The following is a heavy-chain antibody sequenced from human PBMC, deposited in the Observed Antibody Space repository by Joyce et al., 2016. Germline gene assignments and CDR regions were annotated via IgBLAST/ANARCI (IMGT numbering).Heavy chain of an antibody. CDR2: INPNTGDT. CDR3: AREDDLFDY. D-gene: IGHD5-24*01. V-gene: IGHV1-2*02. Sequence: QVQLVQSGAEVKKPGASVKVSCKASGYTLAAYYMNWVGQAPGQGLEWMGWINPNTGDTKYAQKFQGRVTMTRDTSISTVHMELSRLRSDDTAVYYCAREDDLFDYWGQGTLVTVSS. CDR1: GYTLAAYY. J-gene: IGHJ4*02.